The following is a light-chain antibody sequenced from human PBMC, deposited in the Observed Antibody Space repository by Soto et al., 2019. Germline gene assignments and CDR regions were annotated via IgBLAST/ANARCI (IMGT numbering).Light chain of an antibody. Sequence: EIVMTQSPATLSLSPGERATLSCRASQTIDNTLAWYQRKPGQAPRLLIYDASTRATGVPARFSGSGSGTDFTLTISSLQSEDFAVFYCQHYDSLPITFGQGTRLEIK. V-gene: IGKV3-15*01. CDR2: DAS. CDR1: QTIDNT. J-gene: IGKJ5*01. CDR3: QHYDSLPIT.